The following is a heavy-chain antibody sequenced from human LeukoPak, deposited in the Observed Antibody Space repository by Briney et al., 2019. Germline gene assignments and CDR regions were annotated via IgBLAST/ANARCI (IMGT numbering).Heavy chain of an antibody. CDR1: GGTFSSYA. CDR2: IIPILGIA. V-gene: IGHV1-69*04. Sequence: GASVKVSCKASGGTFSSYAISWVRQAPGQGLEWVGRIIPILGIANYAQKFQGRVTITADKSTTTAYMELSSLRSEDKAVYYCAREVVDPAYRVMGLDYWGQGTLVTVSS. J-gene: IGHJ4*02. CDR3: AREVVDPAYRVMGLDY. D-gene: IGHD3-16*01.